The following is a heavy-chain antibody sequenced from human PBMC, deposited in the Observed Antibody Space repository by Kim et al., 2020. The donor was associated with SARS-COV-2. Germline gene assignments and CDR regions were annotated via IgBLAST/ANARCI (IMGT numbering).Heavy chain of an antibody. J-gene: IGHJ4*02. CDR1: GGSINSYY. V-gene: IGHV4-59*13. D-gene: IGHD3-10*01. CDR2: IFYSGST. Sequence: SETLSLTCTVSGGSINSYYWSWIRQPPGKGLEWIGYIFYSGSTYYNSSLKSRVTISVDTSKNQFPLKLSSVTAADTAVYYCARHDPGCRSGSPNLDNWGQGTLVTVSS. CDR3: ARHDPGCRSGSPNLDN.